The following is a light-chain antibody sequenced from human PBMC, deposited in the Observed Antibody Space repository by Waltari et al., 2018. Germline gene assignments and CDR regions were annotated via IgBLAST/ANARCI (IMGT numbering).Light chain of an antibody. CDR1: SGHSSNV. CDR2: VNSDGRH. V-gene: IGLV4-69*01. Sequence: QLVLTQSPSASASLGASVKLTCTLSSGHSSNVIAWHQRQPEKGPRYWMKVNSDGRHSKGDGIPDRFSGSSSGAGRYLTISSLQSEDEADYYCQTGGHGTWVFGGGTKLTVL. CDR3: QTGGHGTWV. J-gene: IGLJ3*02.